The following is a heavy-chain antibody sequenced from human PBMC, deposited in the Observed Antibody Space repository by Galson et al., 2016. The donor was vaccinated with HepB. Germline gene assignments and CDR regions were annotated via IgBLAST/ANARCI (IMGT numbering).Heavy chain of an antibody. Sequence: APGKGLEWVSLIWYDGSDKWYADSVRGRFTTSKDNSRNTLYLDMTSLTPNDTAVYFCVKEWRGYYGHHWGQGTLVTVSS. D-gene: IGHD3-10*01. CDR2: IWYDGSDK. V-gene: IGHV3-30-3*02. J-gene: IGHJ4*02. CDR3: VKEWRGYYGHH.